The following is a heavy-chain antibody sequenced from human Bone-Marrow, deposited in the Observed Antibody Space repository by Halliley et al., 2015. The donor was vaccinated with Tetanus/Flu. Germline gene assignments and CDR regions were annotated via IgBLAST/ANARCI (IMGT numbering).Heavy chain of an antibody. CDR2: VYYSGVA. J-gene: IGHJ4*02. CDR3: ARRRLAVGFDH. V-gene: IGHV4-61*07. D-gene: IGHD6-6*01. Sequence: GLEWIGYVYYSGVASYSPSLKSRVTISIGTSKNQFSLRLTSGTAADTAVYYCARRRLAVGFDHWGQGTLVTISS.